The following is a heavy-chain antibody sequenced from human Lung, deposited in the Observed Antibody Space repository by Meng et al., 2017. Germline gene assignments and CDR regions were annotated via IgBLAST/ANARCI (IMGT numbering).Heavy chain of an antibody. CDR3: ARGPTTMAHDFDY. CDR1: CGCFSDYD. V-gene: IGHV4-34*04. Sequence: QVQLQRWGVGALNPSESPSRSCGVTCGCFSDYDWSWIRQPPGKGLEWIGEINHSGSTNDNPSLESRATISVDTSQNNLSLKLSSVTAADSAVYYCARGPTTMAHDFDYWGQGTLVTVSS. J-gene: IGHJ4*02. D-gene: IGHD4-11*01. CDR2: INHSGST.